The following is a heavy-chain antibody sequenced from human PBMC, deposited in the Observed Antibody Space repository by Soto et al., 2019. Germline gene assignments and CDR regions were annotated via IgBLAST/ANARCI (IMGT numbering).Heavy chain of an antibody. V-gene: IGHV5-51*01. CDR1: GYSFSNYW. D-gene: IGHD3-10*01. CDR2: IYVGDSDT. J-gene: IGHJ6*02. CDR3: ARPRSGSYRLDYYGMDV. Sequence: PVESLKISCKGSGYSFSNYWIAWVRQMPGKGLEWMGIIYVGDSDTRYSPSFQGQVTISADKSISTAYLQWRSLRASDTAMYYCARPRSGSYRLDYYGMDVWGQGTTVTVSS.